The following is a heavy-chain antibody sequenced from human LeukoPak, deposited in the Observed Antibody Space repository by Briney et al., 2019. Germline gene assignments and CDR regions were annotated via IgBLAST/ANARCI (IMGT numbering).Heavy chain of an antibody. Sequence: GGSLRLSCAASGFTFCSYGMHWVRQAPGKGLEWVAVIWYDGSNKYYADSVKGRFAISRDNSKNTLYLQMNSLRAEDTAVYYCARAEGYYDSSGNDAFDIWGQGTMVTVSS. CDR3: ARAEGYYDSSGNDAFDI. CDR1: GFTFCSYG. CDR2: IWYDGSNK. V-gene: IGHV3-33*01. J-gene: IGHJ3*02. D-gene: IGHD3-22*01.